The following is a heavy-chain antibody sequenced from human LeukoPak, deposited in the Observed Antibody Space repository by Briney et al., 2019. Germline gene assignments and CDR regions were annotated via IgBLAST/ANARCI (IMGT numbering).Heavy chain of an antibody. Sequence: SETLSLTCTVSGGYISSYYWNWIRQPPGKGLEWIGYIFNSGSTNYNPSLKSRVTISVDTSKNQFSLKLSSVTAADTAVYFCALGDCSSTSCYVFDYWGQGTLVTVSS. J-gene: IGHJ4*02. D-gene: IGHD2-2*01. CDR3: ALGDCSSTSCYVFDY. CDR2: IFNSGST. CDR1: GGYISSYY. V-gene: IGHV4-59*01.